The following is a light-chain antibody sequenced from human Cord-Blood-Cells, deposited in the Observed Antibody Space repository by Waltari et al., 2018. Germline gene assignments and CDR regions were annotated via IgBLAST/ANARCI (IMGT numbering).Light chain of an antibody. V-gene: IGLV2-8*01. CDR3: SSYAGSNNFV. CDR2: EVS. Sequence: QSALTQPPSASGSPGQSVTISCTGTSSDVGGYNYVPWYQQHPGKAPKLMIYEVSKRPSGVPERISGSKSGNTASLTVSGLQAEDEADYYCSSYAGSNNFVFGTGTKVTVL. CDR1: SSDVGGYNY. J-gene: IGLJ1*01.